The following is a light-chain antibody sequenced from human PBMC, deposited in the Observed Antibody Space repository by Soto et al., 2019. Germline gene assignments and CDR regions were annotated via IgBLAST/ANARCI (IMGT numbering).Light chain of an antibody. CDR2: AAS. Sequence: DVQMTQSPSSLSASVGDRVTITCRASRDISSSLAWYQQKPGKVPKLMIYAASTGHAGVQSRFSGSGSGTFFTLTINSPQPNDDATYYCQKYNRHPTTFGRGTRLQIK. CDR1: RDISSS. V-gene: IGKV1-27*01. J-gene: IGKJ2*01. CDR3: QKYNRHPTT.